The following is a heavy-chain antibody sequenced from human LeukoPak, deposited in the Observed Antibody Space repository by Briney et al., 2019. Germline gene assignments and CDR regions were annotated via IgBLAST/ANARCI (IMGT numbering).Heavy chain of an antibody. D-gene: IGHD2-2*01. V-gene: IGHV4-34*01. J-gene: IGHJ6*02. Sequence: PSETLSLTCAVYGGSFSGYYWSWIRQPPGKGLEWIGEINHSGSTNYNPSLKSRVTVSVDTSKNQFSLKLSSVTAADTAVYYCARGRSVVVPAAMRTSYGMDVWGQGTTVTVSS. CDR3: ARGRSVVVPAAMRTSYGMDV. CDR1: GGSFSGYY. CDR2: INHSGST.